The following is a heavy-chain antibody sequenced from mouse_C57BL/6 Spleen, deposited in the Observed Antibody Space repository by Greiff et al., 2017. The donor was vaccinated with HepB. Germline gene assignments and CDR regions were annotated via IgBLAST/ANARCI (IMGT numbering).Heavy chain of an antibody. Sequence: VQLQQSGAELVKPGASVKLSCTASGFNIKDYYMHWVKQRTEQGLEWIGRIDPEDGETKYAPKFQGKATITADTASNTSYLQLSSLTSEDTAVYYCASPGGVVEGYFDYWGQGTTLTVSS. J-gene: IGHJ2*01. CDR1: GFNIKDYY. V-gene: IGHV14-2*01. D-gene: IGHD1-1*01. CDR3: ASPGGVVEGYFDY. CDR2: IDPEDGET.